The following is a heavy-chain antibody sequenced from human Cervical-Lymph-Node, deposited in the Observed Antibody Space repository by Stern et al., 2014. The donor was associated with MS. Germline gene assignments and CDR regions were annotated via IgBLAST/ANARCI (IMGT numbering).Heavy chain of an antibody. CDR3: ASDPSSSGDLAY. V-gene: IGHV3-53*01. CDR2: IYSGGST. Sequence: EVKLVESGGGLIQPGGSLRLSWAAYGFTVRRNLLTWDRQATGQGLEWVSHIYSGGSTYYADSVKGRFSSSRDTSKNTLHLQMNSLRVEDTAVYYCASDPSSSGDLAYLGQGSLVTVSS. J-gene: IGHJ4*02. D-gene: IGHD6-6*01. CDR1: GFTVRRNL.